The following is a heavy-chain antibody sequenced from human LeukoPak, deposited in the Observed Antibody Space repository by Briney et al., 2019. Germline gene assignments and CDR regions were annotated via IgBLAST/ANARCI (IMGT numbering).Heavy chain of an antibody. J-gene: IGHJ4*02. D-gene: IGHD6-6*01. Sequence: GGSLRLSCAASGFTFSDYAMHWVRQAPGKGLEWVAVISKDGSDKYYPGSVRGRFTISRDTSKNTLYLQMNSLRAEDTAVYYCVREGYSSSFGYWGQGTLVTVSS. CDR3: VREGYSSSFGY. V-gene: IGHV3-30*14. CDR1: GFTFSDYA. CDR2: ISKDGSDK.